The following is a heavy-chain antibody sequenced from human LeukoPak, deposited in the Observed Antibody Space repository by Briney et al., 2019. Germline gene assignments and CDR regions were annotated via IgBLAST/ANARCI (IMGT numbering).Heavy chain of an antibody. Sequence: AGRSLRLSFVASGFTFSSYGMHWVRQAPGKGLEWVAVISYDGSNKYYADSVKGRFTISRDNSKNTLYLQMNSLRAEDTAVYYCAKDLRPVDTAMVNDYWGQGTLVTVSS. CDR2: ISYDGSNK. CDR1: GFTFSSYG. CDR3: AKDLRPVDTAMVNDY. V-gene: IGHV3-30*18. D-gene: IGHD5-18*01. J-gene: IGHJ4*02.